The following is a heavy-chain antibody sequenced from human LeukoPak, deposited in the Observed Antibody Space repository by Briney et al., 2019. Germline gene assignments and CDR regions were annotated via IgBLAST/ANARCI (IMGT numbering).Heavy chain of an antibody. V-gene: IGHV3-30-3*01. CDR3: ARDSLPVVPAARGNWFDP. D-gene: IGHD2-2*01. CDR2: ISYDGSNK. CDR1: GFTFSSYA. Sequence: GGSLRLSCAASGFTFSSYAMHWVRQAPGKGLEWVAVISYDGSNKYYADSVKGRFTISRDNSKNTLYLQMNSLRAEDTAVYYCARDSLPVVPAARGNWFDPWGQGTLVTVSS. J-gene: IGHJ5*02.